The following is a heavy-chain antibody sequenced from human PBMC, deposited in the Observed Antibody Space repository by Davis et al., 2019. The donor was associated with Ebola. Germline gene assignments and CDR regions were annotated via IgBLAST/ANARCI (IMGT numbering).Heavy chain of an antibody. CDR3: SRAPDIGATGDFDL. CDR2: INTDGVIT. Sequence: GESLKISCAVSGFTFRNYVMSWVRQAPGKGLVWVARINTDGVITTYADSVRGRFTVSRDNAKNTVFLQMNSLGAEDTAIYYCSRAPDIGATGDFDLWGRGTLVTVSS. J-gene: IGHJ2*01. V-gene: IGHV3-74*01. CDR1: GFTFRNYV. D-gene: IGHD5-12*01.